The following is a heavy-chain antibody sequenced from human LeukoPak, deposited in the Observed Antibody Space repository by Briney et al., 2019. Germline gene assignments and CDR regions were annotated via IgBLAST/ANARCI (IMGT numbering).Heavy chain of an antibody. CDR3: ARIDTAMALSNDY. Sequence: ASVKVSCKASGYTFTSYDINWVRQATGQGLEWMGWMSPNSGNTGYAQKFQGRVTMTRNTSISTAYMELSSLRSEDTAVYYCARIDTAMALSNDYWGQGTLVTVSS. J-gene: IGHJ4*02. V-gene: IGHV1-8*01. CDR2: MSPNSGNT. CDR1: GYTFTSYD. D-gene: IGHD5-18*01.